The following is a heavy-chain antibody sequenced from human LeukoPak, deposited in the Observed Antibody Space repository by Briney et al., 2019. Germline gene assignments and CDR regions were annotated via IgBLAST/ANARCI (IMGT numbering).Heavy chain of an antibody. Sequence: SETLSLTCTVSGDSISSYYWSWIRQPPGKGLEWIGYIYYSGSTNYNPSLKSRVTISVDTSKNQFSLKLSSVTAADTAVYYCARCHYYYYGMDVWGQGTTVTVSS. CDR3: ARCHYYYYGMDV. CDR1: GDSISSYY. V-gene: IGHV4-59*01. J-gene: IGHJ6*02. CDR2: IYYSGST. D-gene: IGHD5/OR15-5a*01.